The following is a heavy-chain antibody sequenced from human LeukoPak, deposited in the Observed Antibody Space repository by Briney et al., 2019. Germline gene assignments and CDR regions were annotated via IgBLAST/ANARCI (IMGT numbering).Heavy chain of an antibody. CDR2: IYPGDSDT. CDR3: ARRAYYYDSSGYYSDYFDY. D-gene: IGHD3-22*01. J-gene: IGHJ4*02. V-gene: IGHV5-51*01. CDR1: GYSFTSYW. Sequence: GESLKISCKGSGYSFTSYWIGWVRQMPGKGLEWMGIIYPGDSDTRYSPSFQGQVTISADKSISTAYLQWSSLKASDTAMYHCARRAYYYDSSGYYSDYFDYWGQGTLVTVSS.